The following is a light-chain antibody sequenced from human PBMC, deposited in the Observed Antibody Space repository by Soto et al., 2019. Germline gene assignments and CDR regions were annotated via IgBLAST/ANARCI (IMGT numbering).Light chain of an antibody. CDR3: QQYETFSGT. CDR1: QSISSW. J-gene: IGKJ1*01. Sequence: DIQMTQSPSTLSASVGARVTITCRASQSISSWLAWYQQKPGKAPKLLIYDASSLESGVPSRFSGSGSGTDFTLTISSLQPEDFATYSCQQYETFSGTFGPGTKVDI. V-gene: IGKV1-5*01. CDR2: DAS.